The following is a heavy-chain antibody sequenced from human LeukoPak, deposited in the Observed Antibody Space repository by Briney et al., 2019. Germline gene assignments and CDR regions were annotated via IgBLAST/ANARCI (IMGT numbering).Heavy chain of an antibody. CDR3: ARGQMGGYYHDV. J-gene: IGHJ4*02. CDR1: GFTFSNYW. D-gene: IGHD3-22*01. V-gene: IGHV3-74*03. CDR2: IKGDGGTT. Sequence: LPEGSLRLSCAASGFTFSNYWMHWVRQAPGKGLVWVSRIKGDGGTTTDADSVKGRFTISRDNAKNTLYLQMNSLRAEDTAVYYCARGQMGGYYHDVWGQGILVTVSS.